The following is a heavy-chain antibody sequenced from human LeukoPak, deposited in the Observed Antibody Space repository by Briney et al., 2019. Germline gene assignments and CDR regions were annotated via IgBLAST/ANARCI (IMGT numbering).Heavy chain of an antibody. CDR3: ARDLSGALWFGESPSYYFDY. CDR1: GFTFSNYA. D-gene: IGHD3-10*01. CDR2: TIGSGYNT. V-gene: IGHV3-23*01. Sequence: GGSLRLSCAASGFTFSNYAMSWVRQAPGKGLEWVSATIGSGYNTYYADSVKGRFAISRDSSKNTLYLQMNSLRAEDTAVYYCARDLSGALWFGESPSYYFDYWGQGTLVTVSS. J-gene: IGHJ4*02.